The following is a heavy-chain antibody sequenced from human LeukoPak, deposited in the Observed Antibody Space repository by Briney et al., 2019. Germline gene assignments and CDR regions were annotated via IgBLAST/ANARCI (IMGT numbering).Heavy chain of an antibody. CDR1: GDSVSSNSAG. D-gene: IGHD6-13*01. Sequence: SQALSLTCAISGDSVSSNSAGWNWIRQSPSRGLEWLGRTYYRSKWYNDDAVSVKSRITINPDTSKNQFSLQLNSVTHEDTAVYYCAREEQQLGFDYWGQGTLVTGSS. J-gene: IGHJ4*02. V-gene: IGHV6-1*01. CDR2: TYYRSKWYN. CDR3: AREEQQLGFDY.